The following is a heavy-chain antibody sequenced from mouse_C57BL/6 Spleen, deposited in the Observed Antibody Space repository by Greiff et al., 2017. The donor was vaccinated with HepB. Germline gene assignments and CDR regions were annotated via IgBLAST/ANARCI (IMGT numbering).Heavy chain of an antibody. V-gene: IGHV1-75*01. CDR2: IFPGSGSY. CDR3: SRGDGYWSGFDY. J-gene: IGHJ3*01. Sequence: QVQLQQSGPELVKPGASVKISCKASGYTFTDYYINWVKQRPGQGLEWIGCIFPGSGSYYYNEKSKGKATLTVDKSSSTAYMLLISLTSGDSAVSVCSRGDGYWSGFDYWGQGTLLTVSA. D-gene: IGHD2-3*01. CDR1: GYTFTDYY.